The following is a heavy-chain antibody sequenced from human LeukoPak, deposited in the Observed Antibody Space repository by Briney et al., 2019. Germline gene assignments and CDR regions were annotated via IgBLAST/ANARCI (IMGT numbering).Heavy chain of an antibody. J-gene: IGHJ6*02. V-gene: IGHV1-18*01. Sequence: VASVKVSCKASGYTFTSYGISWVRQAPGQGLEWMGWITPSKVNTNYAQKLQGRVTMTTDTSTSTAYMELRSLRSDDTAVYYCARAPPDYCSSTSCQNYYYGMDVWGQGTTVTVSS. CDR3: ARAPPDYCSSTSCQNYYYGMDV. D-gene: IGHD2-2*01. CDR2: ITPSKVNT. CDR1: GYTFTSYG.